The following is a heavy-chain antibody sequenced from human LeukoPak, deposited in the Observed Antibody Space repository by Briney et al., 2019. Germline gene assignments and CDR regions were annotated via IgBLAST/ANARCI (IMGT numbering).Heavy chain of an antibody. Sequence: SETLSLTCTVSGGSISSYYWSWIRQPAGKGLEWIGYIYYSGSTNYNPSLKSRVTISVDTSRNQFSLKLSSVTAADTAVYYCAKGPNQYYYYYMDVWGKGTTVTVSS. CDR1: GGSISSYY. CDR2: IYYSGST. CDR3: AKGPNQYYYYYMDV. J-gene: IGHJ6*03. D-gene: IGHD2/OR15-2a*01. V-gene: IGHV4-59*01.